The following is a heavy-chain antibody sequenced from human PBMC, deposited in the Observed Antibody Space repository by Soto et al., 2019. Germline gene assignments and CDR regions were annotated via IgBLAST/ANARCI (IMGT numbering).Heavy chain of an antibody. D-gene: IGHD1-7*01. CDR3: AQSFWNLASAFDY. CDR1: GFTFSNYG. CDR2: ISENGGST. Sequence: GASLRLSCAASGFTFSNYGMSWVRQAPWKGLEWVSAISENGGSTYYADSVKGRFTISRDNSKNTLYLQMNSLRAEDTAVYYCAQSFWNLASAFDYWGQGTLVTVSS. V-gene: IGHV3-23*01. J-gene: IGHJ4*02.